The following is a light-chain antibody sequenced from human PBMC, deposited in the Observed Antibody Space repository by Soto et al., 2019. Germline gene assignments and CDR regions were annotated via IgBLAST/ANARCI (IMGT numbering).Light chain of an antibody. CDR2: SAS. Sequence: VMTQSPATPSVSPGERATLSCRASQSVRSNLAWYRQKPGQAPRLLIYSASARASGVPARFSGSGSGTEFTLTTSTLQSEDFGVYYCKQYDYCWRFGQGTKVDIK. CDR1: QSVRSN. J-gene: IGKJ1*01. CDR3: KQYDYCWR. V-gene: IGKV3-15*01.